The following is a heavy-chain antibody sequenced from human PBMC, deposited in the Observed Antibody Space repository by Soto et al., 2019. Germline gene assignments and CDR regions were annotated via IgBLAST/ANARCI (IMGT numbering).Heavy chain of an antibody. Sequence: PVGSLILSCVASGFTFSNNPMHWVLQAPGKGVEGVAFISSDESETFYADSVKCRFSISRDNPKNTLFLHMNSPRADDTAVHYCAIARVVHSSLDHWGQGTMVTASS. CDR1: GFTFSNNP. CDR2: ISSDESET. D-gene: IGHD2-15*01. J-gene: IGHJ4*02. V-gene: IGHV3-30*03. CDR3: AIARVVHSSLDH.